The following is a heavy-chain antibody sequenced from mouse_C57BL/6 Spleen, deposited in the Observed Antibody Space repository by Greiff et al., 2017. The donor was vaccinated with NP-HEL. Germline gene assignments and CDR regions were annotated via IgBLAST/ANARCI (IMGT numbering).Heavy chain of an antibody. CDR2: ISSGSSTI. J-gene: IGHJ4*01. CDR1: GFTFSDYG. Sequence: EVKLVESGGGLVKPGGSLKLSCAASGFTFSDYGMHWVRQAPEKGLEWVAYISSGSSTIYYADTVKGRFTISRDNAKNTLFLQMTSLRSEDTAMYYCARRPYYDYSYAMDYWGQGTSVTVSS. CDR3: ARRPYYDYSYAMDY. D-gene: IGHD2-4*01. V-gene: IGHV5-17*01.